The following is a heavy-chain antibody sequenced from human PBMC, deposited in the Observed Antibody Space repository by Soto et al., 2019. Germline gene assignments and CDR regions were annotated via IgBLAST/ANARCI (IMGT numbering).Heavy chain of an antibody. CDR1: GFTFSSYS. CDR2: ISSSSSTI. CDR3: ARHPDRIEHIGWFDP. V-gene: IGHV3-48*01. Sequence: EVQLVESGGGLVQPGGSLRLSCAASGFTFSSYSMNWVRQAPGKGLEWVSYISSSSSTIYYADSVKGRFTISRDNAXXSLYLQMNSLRAEDTAVYYCARHPDRIEHIGWFDPWGKGTLVTVYS. D-gene: IGHD1-26*01. J-gene: IGHJ5*02.